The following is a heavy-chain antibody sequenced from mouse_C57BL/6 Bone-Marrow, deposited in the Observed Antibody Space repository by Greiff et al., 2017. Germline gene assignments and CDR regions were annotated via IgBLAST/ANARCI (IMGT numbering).Heavy chain of an antibody. CDR3: ARLLRIAWFAY. J-gene: IGHJ3*01. CDR1: GYTFTSYT. D-gene: IGHD1-1*01. Sequence: VKVVESGAELARPGASVKMSCKASGYTFTSYTMHWVKQRPGQGLEWIGYINPSSGYIKYNQKFKDKATLTADKSSSTAYMQLSSLTSEDSAVYYCARLLRIAWFAYWGQGTLVTVSA. CDR2: INPSSGYI. V-gene: IGHV1-4*01.